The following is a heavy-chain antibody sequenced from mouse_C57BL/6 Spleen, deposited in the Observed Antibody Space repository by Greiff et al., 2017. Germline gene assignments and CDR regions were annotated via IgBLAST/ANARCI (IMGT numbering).Heavy chain of an antibody. D-gene: IGHD1-1*01. CDR3: ARGGSITTVHRFAY. CDR1: GYAFTNYL. Sequence: VQLQQSGAELVRPGTSVKVSCKASGYAFTNYLIEWVKQRPGQGLEWIGVINPGSGGTNYNEKFKGKATLTADKSSSTAYMQLSSLTSEDSAVXFCARGGSITTVHRFAYWGQGTLVTVSA. J-gene: IGHJ3*01. V-gene: IGHV1-54*01. CDR2: INPGSGGT.